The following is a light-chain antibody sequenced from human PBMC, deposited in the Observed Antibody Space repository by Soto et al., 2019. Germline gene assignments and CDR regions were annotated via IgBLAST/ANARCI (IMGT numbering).Light chain of an antibody. CDR1: QDIKND. Sequence: AIQMTQAPSSLSASVTDRVTITRRASQDIKNDLGWYQQKPGKAPELLIYAASSLQSGVPSRFSGSGSGTHFTLTISSLQPEDVATYYCQQYNPPTFGQGTKVDIK. CDR2: AAS. J-gene: IGKJ1*01. V-gene: IGKV1-6*01. CDR3: QQYNPPT.